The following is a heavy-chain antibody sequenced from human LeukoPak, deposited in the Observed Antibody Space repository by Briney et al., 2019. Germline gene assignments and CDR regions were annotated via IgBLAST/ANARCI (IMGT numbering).Heavy chain of an antibody. CDR1: GFTFSSYA. CDR3: AKAPYDTSGFSSPNYFDY. J-gene: IGHJ4*02. Sequence: GGSLRLSCAASGFTFSSYAMSWVRQAPGKGLEWISTITASGVTTYYADSVKGRITISRDNSKNTLFLQMNSLRAEDTAVYYCAKAPYDTSGFSSPNYFDYWGQGTLVTVSS. CDR2: ITASGVTT. D-gene: IGHD3-22*01. V-gene: IGHV3-23*01.